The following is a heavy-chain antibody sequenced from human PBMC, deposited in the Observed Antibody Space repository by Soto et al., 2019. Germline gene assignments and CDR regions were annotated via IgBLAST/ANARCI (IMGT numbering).Heavy chain of an antibody. J-gene: IGHJ2*01. D-gene: IGHD4-4*01. CDR1: GFTFSSYA. CDR3: ARPLWRDDYNWGYFDL. V-gene: IGHV3-30-3*01. CDR2: RSYDGSNK. Sequence: QVQLVESGGGVVQPGRSLRLSCAASGFTFSSYAMHWVRQVPGKGLEWVAVRSYDGSNKYYADSVKGRFTISRDNSKTTLYLQMNSLRAEDTAVYYCARPLWRDDYNWGYFDLWGRGTLVTVSS.